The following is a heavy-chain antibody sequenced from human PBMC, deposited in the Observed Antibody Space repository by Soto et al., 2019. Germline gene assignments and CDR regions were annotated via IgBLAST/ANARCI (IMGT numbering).Heavy chain of an antibody. CDR1: GYSFTSYW. CDR2: IDPSDSYT. D-gene: IGHD6-13*01. J-gene: IGHJ6*02. CDR3: AIQGAAAVTRGKYYYYGMDV. Sequence: PGASLKISCKGSGYSFTSYWISWVRQMPGKGLECMGRIDPSDSYTNYSPSFQGHVTISADKSISTAYLQWSSLKASDTAMYYCAIQGAAAVTRGKYYYYGMDVWGQGTTVTVSS. V-gene: IGHV5-10-1*01.